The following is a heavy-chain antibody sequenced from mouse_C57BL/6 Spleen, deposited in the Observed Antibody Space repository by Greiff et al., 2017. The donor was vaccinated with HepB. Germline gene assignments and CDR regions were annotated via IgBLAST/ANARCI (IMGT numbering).Heavy chain of an antibody. Sequence: QVQLKESGAELARLGASVKLSCKASGYTFTSYGISWVKQRTGQGLEWIGEIYPRSGNTYYNEKFKGKATLTADKSSSTAYMELRSLTSEDSAVYFCARSTTVVPFDYWGQGTTLTVSS. J-gene: IGHJ2*01. CDR1: GYTFTSYG. V-gene: IGHV1-81*01. CDR2: IYPRSGNT. CDR3: ARSTTVVPFDY. D-gene: IGHD1-1*01.